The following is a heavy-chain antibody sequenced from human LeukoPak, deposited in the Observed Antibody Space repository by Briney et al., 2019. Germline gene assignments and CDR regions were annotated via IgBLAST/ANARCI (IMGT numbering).Heavy chain of an antibody. CDR1: GGSISSYY. J-gene: IGHJ4*02. CDR2: IYYSGTT. V-gene: IGHV4-59*01. CDR3: ARGVYIAAAQYGY. D-gene: IGHD6-13*01. Sequence: SETLSLTCTVSGGSISSYYWSWIRQPPGKGLEWIGYIYYSGTTNYNPSLKSRVTISVDTSKNQFSLKLSSVTAADTAVYYCARGVYIAAAQYGYWGQGTLVPVSS.